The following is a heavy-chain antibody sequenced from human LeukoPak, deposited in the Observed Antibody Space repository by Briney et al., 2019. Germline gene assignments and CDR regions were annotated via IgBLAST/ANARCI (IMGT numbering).Heavy chain of an antibody. J-gene: IGHJ5*02. D-gene: IGHD3-3*01. CDR3: ARVSEEPSGYYDFWSGSPQRWFDP. Sequence: SETLSLTCTVSGGSISSYYWSWIRQPPGKGLEWIGYIYYSGSTNYNPSLKSRVTISVDTSKNQFSLKLSSVTAADTAVYYCARVSEEPSGYYDFWSGSPQRWFDPWGQGTLVTVSS. CDR2: IYYSGST. V-gene: IGHV4-59*01. CDR1: GGSISSYY.